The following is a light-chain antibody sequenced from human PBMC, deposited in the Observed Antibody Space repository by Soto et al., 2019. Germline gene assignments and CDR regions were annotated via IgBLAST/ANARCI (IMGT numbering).Light chain of an antibody. CDR2: DAS. Sequence: IQMTQSPSTLSASVGDRVTISCRASQSISSWLAWYQQKPGKAPKLLIYDASSLESGVPSRFSGSGSGTEFTLTISSLQPDDFATYYCQQYNSYSLTFGGGTKVDIK. CDR1: QSISSW. CDR3: QQYNSYSLT. V-gene: IGKV1-5*01. J-gene: IGKJ4*01.